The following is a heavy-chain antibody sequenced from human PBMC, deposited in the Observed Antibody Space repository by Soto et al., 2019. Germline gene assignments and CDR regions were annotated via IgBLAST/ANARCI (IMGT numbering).Heavy chain of an antibody. CDR3: ARDPNQRDDYGNQDDWYFDL. D-gene: IGHD4-17*01. V-gene: IGHV3-30-3*01. CDR1: GFTFSTTA. J-gene: IGHJ2*01. Sequence: QVQLVESGGGVVQPGRSLRLSCAASGFTFSTTAMHWVRQAPGKGLEWVTVISYDGSNKYYADSVKGRFTISRDNSKNTLYLQMNRLRAEDTAVYYCARDPNQRDDYGNQDDWYFDLWGRGTLVTLSS. CDR2: ISYDGSNK.